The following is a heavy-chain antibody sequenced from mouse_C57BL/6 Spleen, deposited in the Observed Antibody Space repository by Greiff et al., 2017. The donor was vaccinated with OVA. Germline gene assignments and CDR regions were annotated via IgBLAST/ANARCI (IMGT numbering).Heavy chain of an antibody. Sequence: QVQLQQPGAELVRPGSSVKLSCKASGYTFTSYWLDWVKQRPGQGLEWIGNIYPSDSETHYNQKFKDKATLTVDKSSSTAYMQLSSLTSEDSAVYYCARNPWALDYWGQGTTLTVSS. D-gene: IGHD4-1*01. CDR2: IYPSDSET. CDR1: GYTFTSYW. V-gene: IGHV1-61*01. CDR3: ARNPWALDY. J-gene: IGHJ2*01.